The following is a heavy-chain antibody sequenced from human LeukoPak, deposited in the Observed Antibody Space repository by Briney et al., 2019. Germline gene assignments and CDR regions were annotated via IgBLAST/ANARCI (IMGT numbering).Heavy chain of an antibody. V-gene: IGHV3-15*01. CDR1: GFTFSNAW. J-gene: IGHJ4*02. CDR3: TTVGMGAAGRVDY. Sequence: PGGSLRLSCAASGFTFSNAWMSWVRQAPGKGLEWVGRIKSKTDGGTTDYAAPVKGRFTISRDDSKSTLYLQMNSLKTEDTAVYYCTTVGMGAAGRVDYWGQGTLVTVSS. CDR2: IKSKTDGGTT. D-gene: IGHD6-13*01.